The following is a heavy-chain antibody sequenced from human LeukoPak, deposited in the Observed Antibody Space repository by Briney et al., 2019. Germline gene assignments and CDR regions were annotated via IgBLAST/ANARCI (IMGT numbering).Heavy chain of an antibody. CDR3: ASLDTAKQPLANH. V-gene: IGHV3-7*03. CDR1: GLTVSNHW. CDR2: IKQERGQE. Sequence: GGSLRLSCVASGLTVSNHWMSWVRQAPGKGPEWVANIKQERGQEYYVDSVKGRFTISKDSAKNSLYLQMNSLRVEDTAMYYCASLDTAKQPLANHWGQGTLVIVSS. D-gene: IGHD5-18*01. J-gene: IGHJ5*02.